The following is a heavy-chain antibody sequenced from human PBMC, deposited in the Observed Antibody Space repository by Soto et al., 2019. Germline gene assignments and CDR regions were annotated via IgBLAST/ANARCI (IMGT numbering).Heavy chain of an antibody. J-gene: IGHJ6*03. V-gene: IGHV3-49*03. Sequence: GGSLRLSCTASGFTFGDYAMSWFRQAPGKGLEWVGFIRSKAYGGTTEYAASVKGRFTISRDDSKSIAYLQMNSLKTEDTAVYYCTRDREGIVVVPAAMYYMDVWGKGTTVTVSS. D-gene: IGHD2-2*01. CDR1: GFTFGDYA. CDR3: TRDREGIVVVPAAMYYMDV. CDR2: IRSKAYGGTT.